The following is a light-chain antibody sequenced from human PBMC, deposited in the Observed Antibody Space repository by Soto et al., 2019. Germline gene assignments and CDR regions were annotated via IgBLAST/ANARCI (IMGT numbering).Light chain of an antibody. Sequence: QSVLTQAPSASGSPGQSVSISCTGTSSDVGDYNYVSWYQHHPGKAPKLMIYEVTKRPSGVPDRFSGSKSGNTASLTVSGLQAEDEADYYCSSYAGTNNPYVFGTGTKVTVL. CDR1: SSDVGDYNY. CDR2: EVT. CDR3: SSYAGTNNPYV. J-gene: IGLJ1*01. V-gene: IGLV2-8*01.